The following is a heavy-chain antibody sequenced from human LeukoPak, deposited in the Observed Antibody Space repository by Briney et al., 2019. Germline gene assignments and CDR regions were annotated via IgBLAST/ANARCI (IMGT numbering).Heavy chain of an antibody. D-gene: IGHD3-9*01. Sequence: EGSLRLSCAASGFIFRNYAMSWVRQAPGKGLEWVSAITGSGDTTYYADSVKGRFTISRDNSKNTLYVEMNTLRAEDTAVYYCAKWGDYDILTGHYVSDFWGQGTLVTVSS. J-gene: IGHJ4*02. CDR2: ITGSGDTT. V-gene: IGHV3-23*01. CDR1: GFIFRNYA. CDR3: AKWGDYDILTGHYVSDF.